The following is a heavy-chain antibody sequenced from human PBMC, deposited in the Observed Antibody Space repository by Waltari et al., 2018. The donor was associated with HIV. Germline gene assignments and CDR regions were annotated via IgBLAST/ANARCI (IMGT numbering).Heavy chain of an antibody. CDR1: AASVSRRSHS. J-gene: IGHJ4*02. V-gene: IGHV4-61*01. Sequence: VQLPASGPGLVRPSATLSLTCTVSAASVSRRSHSWRWIRPPPGKGLAWVGHVHDTGITNYTPPRKSRVTSSLATSRNQFSLRLNAVTASDTAVYYCARGAYSSPWPERRDYWGQGTLVTVSA. CDR2: VHDTGIT. CDR3: ARGAYSSPWPERRDY. D-gene: IGHD6-13*01.